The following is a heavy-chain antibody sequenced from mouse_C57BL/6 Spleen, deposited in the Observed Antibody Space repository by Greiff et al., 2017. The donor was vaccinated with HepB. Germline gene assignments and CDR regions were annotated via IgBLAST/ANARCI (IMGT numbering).Heavy chain of an antibody. D-gene: IGHD2-3*01. CDR2: IYPGDGDT. V-gene: IGHV1-82*01. Sequence: QVQLQQSGPELVKPGASVKISCKASGYAFSSSWMNWVKQRPGKGLEWIGRIYPGDGDTNYNGKFKGKATLTADKSSSTAYMQLSSLTSEDSAVYFCAREPRWLLPPYAMDYWGQGTSVTVSS. CDR3: AREPRWLLPPYAMDY. CDR1: GYAFSSSW. J-gene: IGHJ4*01.